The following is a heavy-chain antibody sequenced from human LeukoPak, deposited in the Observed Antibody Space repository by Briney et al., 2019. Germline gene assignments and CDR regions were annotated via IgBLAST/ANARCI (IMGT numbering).Heavy chain of an antibody. CDR1: GFTFDDYG. CDR2: INWNGGST. V-gene: IGHV3-20*01. D-gene: IGHD3-10*01. Sequence: GGSLRLSCAASGFTFDDYGMSWVRQAPGKGLEWASGINWNGGSTGYADSVKGRFTISRDNAKNSLYPQMNSLRAEDTALYHCARSLKGSGIYAFDIWGQGTMVTVSS. J-gene: IGHJ3*02. CDR3: ARSLKGSGIYAFDI.